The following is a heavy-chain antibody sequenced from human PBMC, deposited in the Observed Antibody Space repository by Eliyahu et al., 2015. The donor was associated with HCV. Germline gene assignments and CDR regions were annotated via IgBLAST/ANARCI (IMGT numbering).Heavy chain of an antibody. D-gene: IGHD3-16*01. J-gene: IGHJ6*02. CDR1: GFTFSSYE. Sequence: EALLVESGGGLVQPGGSLRLSCAASGFTFSSYEMNWVRQAPGKSLEWVSYISSRGTTIYYADSVRGRFTISRDNAKNALFLQMNRLRPDDTGVYYCALVGEWPHYRGLDGWGQGTTVTV. CDR2: ISSRGTTI. CDR3: ALVGEWPHYRGLDG. V-gene: IGHV3-48*03.